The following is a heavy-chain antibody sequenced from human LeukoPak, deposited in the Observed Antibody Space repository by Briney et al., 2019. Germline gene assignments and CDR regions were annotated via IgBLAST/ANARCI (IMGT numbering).Heavy chain of an antibody. CDR1: GGSISSGSYY. D-gene: IGHD2-2*01. CDR3: ARGVPAALGNWFDP. J-gene: IGHJ5*02. V-gene: IGHV4-61*02. Sequence: SQTLSLTCTVSGGSISSGSYYWSWIRQPAGKGLEWIGRIYTSGSTNYNPSLKSRVTISVDTSKNQFSLKLSSVTAADTAVYYCARGVPAALGNWFDPWGQGTLVTVSS. CDR2: IYTSGST.